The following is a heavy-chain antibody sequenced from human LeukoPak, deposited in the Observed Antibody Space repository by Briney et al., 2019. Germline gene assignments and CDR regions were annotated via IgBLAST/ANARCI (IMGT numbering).Heavy chain of an antibody. CDR3: ARGTATSLDY. Sequence: SETLSLTCAVYGGSFSGYYWSWIRQPPGKGLEWIGEINHSGSTNYNPSLKSRATISVDTSKNQFSLKLSSVTAADTAVYYCARGTATSLDYWGQGTLVTVSS. J-gene: IGHJ4*02. CDR2: INHSGST. V-gene: IGHV4-34*01. CDR1: GGSFSGYY. D-gene: IGHD6-25*01.